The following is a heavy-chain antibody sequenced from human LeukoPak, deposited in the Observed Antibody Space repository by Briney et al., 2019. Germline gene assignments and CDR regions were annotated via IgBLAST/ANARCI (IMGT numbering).Heavy chain of an antibody. J-gene: IGHJ5*02. CDR3: ASDRTYYYDGSGYYLFDP. V-gene: IGHV4-4*07. CDR1: GGSISSYY. Sequence: PSETLSLTCTVSGGSISSYYWSWIRQPAGKGLEWIGRIYTSGSTNYNPSLKSRVTMSVDTSKNQFSLKLSSVTAADTAVYYCASDRTYYYDGSGYYLFDPWGQGTLVTVSS. CDR2: IYTSGST. D-gene: IGHD3-22*01.